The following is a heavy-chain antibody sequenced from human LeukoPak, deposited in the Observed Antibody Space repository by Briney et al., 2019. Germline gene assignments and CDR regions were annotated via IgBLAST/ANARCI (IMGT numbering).Heavy chain of an antibody. CDR3: AKEIRPNDY. CDR1: GFAIASSA. J-gene: IGHJ4*02. V-gene: IGHV3-23*01. Sequence: GGSLRLSCAVSGFAIASSAMCWVRQAPGKGLRWVSSISISGDDIHYADSVRGRFTISRDNSKNTLFLQLSSLRADDTAVYYCAKEIRPNDYWGQGTLVVVSS. CDR2: ISISGDDI.